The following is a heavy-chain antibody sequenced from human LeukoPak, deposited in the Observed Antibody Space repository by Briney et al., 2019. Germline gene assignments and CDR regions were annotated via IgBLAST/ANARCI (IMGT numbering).Heavy chain of an antibody. CDR2: INTDGSST. V-gene: IGHV3-74*01. J-gene: IGHJ3*02. D-gene: IGHD6-13*01. CDR1: GFTFSTYW. CDR3: ARELRHSSSSAGPFNI. Sequence: GGSLRLSCAASGFTFSTYWMHWVRQVPGKGLVWVSRINTDGSSTNYADSVKGRFTVSRDNAKNTLYLEMNSLRAEDTAVYYCARELRHSSSSAGPFNIWGQGTMVTVS.